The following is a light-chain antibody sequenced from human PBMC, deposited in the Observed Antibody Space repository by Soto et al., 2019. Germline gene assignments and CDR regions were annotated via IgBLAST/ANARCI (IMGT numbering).Light chain of an antibody. CDR2: GAS. CDR1: QSVSNN. J-gene: IGKJ1*01. CDR3: QQYNNWPPTWT. Sequence: EIVMTQSPATLSVSPGESATLSCRASQSVSNNLAWYQQKPGQTPRLLIYGASTRATGFPARFSGSGSGTEFTLTISSLQSEDFAVYYCQQYNNWPPTWTFGQGTKVDI. V-gene: IGKV3-15*01.